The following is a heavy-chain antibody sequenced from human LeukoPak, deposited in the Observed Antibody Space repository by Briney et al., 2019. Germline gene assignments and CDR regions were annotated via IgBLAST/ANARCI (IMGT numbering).Heavy chain of an antibody. CDR1: GYSISSGYY. D-gene: IGHD3-10*01. V-gene: IGHV4-38-2*02. CDR3: ARDVLRGIDY. J-gene: IGHJ4*02. Sequence: PSETLSLTCAVSGYSISSGYYWGWIRQPPGKGLEWIGSIYHSGSTYYNPSLKSRGTISVDTSKNQFSLKLSSVTAADTAVYYCARDVLRGIDYWGQGTLVTVSS. CDR2: IYHSGST.